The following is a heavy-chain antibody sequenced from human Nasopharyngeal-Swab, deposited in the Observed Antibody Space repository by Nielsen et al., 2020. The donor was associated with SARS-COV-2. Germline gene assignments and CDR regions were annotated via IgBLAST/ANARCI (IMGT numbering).Heavy chain of an antibody. D-gene: IGHD3-9*01. CDR1: GFTFSSYW. CDR3: ASEPVRYFDPMGALDI. V-gene: IGHV3-7*03. CDR2: IKQDGSEK. Sequence: GESLKISCAASGFTFSSYWMSWVRQAPGKGLEWVANIKQDGSEKYYVDSVKGRFTISRDNAKNSLYLQMNSLRAEDTAVYYCASEPVRYFDPMGALDIWGQGTMVTVSS. J-gene: IGHJ3*02.